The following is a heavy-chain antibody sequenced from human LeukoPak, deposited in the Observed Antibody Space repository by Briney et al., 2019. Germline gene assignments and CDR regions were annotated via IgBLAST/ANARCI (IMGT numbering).Heavy chain of an antibody. CDR2: ISYNGNT. Sequence: PSETLSLTCTVSGGSISPYFQSWIRQPPGRGLEWIAYISYNGNTNYNPSLASRGTNAIDTSKNQLSLRLSSVTAADTAVYYCARHDAVPVYQRGMDVWGQGTTVTVSS. J-gene: IGHJ6*02. D-gene: IGHD6-19*01. CDR1: GGSISPYF. CDR3: ARHDAVPVYQRGMDV. V-gene: IGHV4-59*08.